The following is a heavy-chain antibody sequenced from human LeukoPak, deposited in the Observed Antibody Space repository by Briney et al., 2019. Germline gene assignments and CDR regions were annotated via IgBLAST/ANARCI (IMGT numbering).Heavy chain of an antibody. CDR2: INPSGGSI. CDR3: ARGGKGNADGYNQALNY. V-gene: IGHV1-46*01. CDR1: GYTFTNYY. D-gene: IGHD5-24*01. J-gene: IGHJ4*02. Sequence: ASVKDSCEASGYTFTNYYIHWVRQAPGQGLEGMGIINPSGGSISYAQKFQGRVTMTRDTSTSTVYMELSSLRSEDTAVYYCARGGKGNADGYNQALNYWGQGTLVTVSS.